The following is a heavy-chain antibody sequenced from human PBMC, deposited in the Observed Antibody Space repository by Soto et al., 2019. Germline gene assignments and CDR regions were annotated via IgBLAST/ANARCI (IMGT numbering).Heavy chain of an antibody. V-gene: IGHV3-23*01. CDR2: ISGDSGRT. J-gene: IGHJ2*01. CDR1: GLTFGNYA. D-gene: IGHD2-21*02. Sequence: EVQLLESGGGLVQPGGSVRLSCAASGLTFGNYAMSWVRQAPGKGLEWVSAISGDSGRTYYADSVKGRFTISRDNSKNTLYLQMNTLRAEDTAVYYCAVTPNCGRDCSVASYWYFDIWGRGTLVTVSS. CDR3: AVTPNCGRDCSVASYWYFDI.